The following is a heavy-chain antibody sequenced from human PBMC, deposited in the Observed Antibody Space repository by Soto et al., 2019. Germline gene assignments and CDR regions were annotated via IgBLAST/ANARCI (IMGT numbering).Heavy chain of an antibody. CDR3: AGGDNYYALGV. CDR1: GSTFSNYI. V-gene: IGHV3-30-3*01. J-gene: IGHJ6*02. CDR2: ISYDGSNK. D-gene: IGHD2-15*01. Sequence: QLQLVESGGGVVQPGTSLRLSCTASGSTFSNYIMHWVRQAPGKGLDWVAFISYDGSNKDYADSVEGRFTISRDNSKSTLYLQLSSLRPEATAVYYCAGGDNYYALGVWGQGTTVTVSS.